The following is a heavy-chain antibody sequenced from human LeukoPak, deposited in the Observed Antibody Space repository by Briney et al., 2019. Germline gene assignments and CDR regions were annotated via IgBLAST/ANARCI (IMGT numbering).Heavy chain of an antibody. CDR2: IRYDGSNK. CDR3: ARDRSYYDSSGYFSLDY. D-gene: IGHD3-22*01. J-gene: IGHJ4*02. CDR1: GFTFSSYG. Sequence: PGGSLRLSCAASGFTFSSYGMHWVRQAPGKGLEWVAVIRYDGSNKYYADSVKGRFTISRDNSKNTLHLQMNSLRAEDTAVYYCARDRSYYDSSGYFSLDYWGQGTLVTVSS. V-gene: IGHV3-33*01.